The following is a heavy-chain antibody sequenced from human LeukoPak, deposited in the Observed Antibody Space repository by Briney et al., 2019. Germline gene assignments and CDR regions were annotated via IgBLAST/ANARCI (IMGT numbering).Heavy chain of an antibody. V-gene: IGHV4-30-2*01. CDR1: GGSISSGGYS. D-gene: IGHD3-3*02. J-gene: IGHJ6*02. Sequence: SQTLSLTCAVPGGSISSGGYSWSWIRQPPGKGLEWIGYIYHSGSTYYNPSLKSRVTTSVDRSKNQFSLKLSSVTAADTAVYYCARVGISGIAFGMDVWGQGTTVTVSS. CDR3: ARVGISGIAFGMDV. CDR2: IYHSGST.